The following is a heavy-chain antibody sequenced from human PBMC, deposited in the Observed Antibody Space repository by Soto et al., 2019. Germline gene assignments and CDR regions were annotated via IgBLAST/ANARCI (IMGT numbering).Heavy chain of an antibody. CDR2: ISYDGSNK. D-gene: IGHD3-9*01. J-gene: IGHJ6*02. V-gene: IGHV3-30-3*01. CDR1: GFTFSSYA. Sequence: GGSLRLSCAASGFTFSSYAMHWVRQAPGKGLEWVAVISYDGSNKYYADSVKGRFTISRDNSKNTLYLQMNSLRAEDTAVYYCARDQTYDILTGYPYYYYYYGMDVWGQGTTVTVSS. CDR3: ARDQTYDILTGYPYYYYYYGMDV.